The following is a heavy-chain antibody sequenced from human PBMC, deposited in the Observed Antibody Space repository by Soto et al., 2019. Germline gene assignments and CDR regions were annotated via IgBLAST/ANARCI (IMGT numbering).Heavy chain of an antibody. J-gene: IGHJ4*02. Sequence: EVQLLESGGGLVQPGGSLRLSCAASGFTFSSYAMSWVRQAPGKGLEWVSAISGSGGSTYYADSVKGRFTISRDNSKNTLYLQMNSLRAEDTAVYYCAKDEGLLWFGELPYFDYCGQGTLVTVSS. D-gene: IGHD3-10*01. CDR2: ISGSGGST. V-gene: IGHV3-23*01. CDR1: GFTFSSYA. CDR3: AKDEGLLWFGELPYFDY.